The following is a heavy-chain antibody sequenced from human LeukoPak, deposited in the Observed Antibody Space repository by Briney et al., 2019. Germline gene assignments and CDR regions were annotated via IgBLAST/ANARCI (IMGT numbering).Heavy chain of an antibody. CDR1: GFTFSSFG. Sequence: GGSLRLSCAASGFTFSSFGMSWVRQAPGKGLEWVSAISGSGGSTYYADSVKGRFTISRDNSKNTLYLQINSLRAEDTAVYYCAKDLSVYSRGSLDYWGQGTLVTVSS. CDR3: AKDLSVYSRGSLDY. V-gene: IGHV3-23*01. J-gene: IGHJ4*02. D-gene: IGHD6-19*01. CDR2: ISGSGGST.